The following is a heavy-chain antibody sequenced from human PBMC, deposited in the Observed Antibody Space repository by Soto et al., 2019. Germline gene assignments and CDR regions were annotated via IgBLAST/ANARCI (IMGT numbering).Heavy chain of an antibody. CDR1: AGSTSSYY. Sequence: PSQSLSLTCTLSAGSTSSYYWSWIRQPTGKGLEWIGYIYYSGSTNYNPPLKSRVTMSVDTSKNQFSLKLSSVTAADTAVYYCARVVHSSSHFYYYGMDVWGQGTTVA. D-gene: IGHD6-13*01. CDR2: IYYSGST. CDR3: ARVVHSSSHFYYYGMDV. J-gene: IGHJ6*02. V-gene: IGHV4-59*01.